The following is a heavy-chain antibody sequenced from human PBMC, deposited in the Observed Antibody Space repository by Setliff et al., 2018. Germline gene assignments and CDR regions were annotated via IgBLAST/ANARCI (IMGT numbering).Heavy chain of an antibody. V-gene: IGHV1-69*15. CDR3: ARDSRQWLEGGASGDMDI. CDR2: LIPFFGTT. Sequence: VKVSCKTSGGTFSSFAVSWVRQAPGQRPEWMGRLIPFFGTTIYAQRFQGRVTITADESTTTVFMELNSLRSEDTAIYYCARDSRQWLEGGASGDMDIWGQGTMVTV. J-gene: IGHJ3*02. CDR1: GGTFSSFA. D-gene: IGHD6-19*01.